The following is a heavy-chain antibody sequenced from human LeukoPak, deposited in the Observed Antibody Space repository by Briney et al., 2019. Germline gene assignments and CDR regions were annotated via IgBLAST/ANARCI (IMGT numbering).Heavy chain of an antibody. V-gene: IGHV3-7*01. J-gene: IGHJ4*01. Sequence: GGSLRLSRVASGFTIDSFYMSWVRQAPGKGLEWVANIDEAGKDRYYADSVKGRFTISRDNTKNSVFLDMISLRVEDTATYFCARASPGVVFNYFDYWGQGALVPVSS. CDR1: GFTIDSFY. CDR3: ARASPGVVFNYFDY. D-gene: IGHD2-15*01. CDR2: IDEAGKDR.